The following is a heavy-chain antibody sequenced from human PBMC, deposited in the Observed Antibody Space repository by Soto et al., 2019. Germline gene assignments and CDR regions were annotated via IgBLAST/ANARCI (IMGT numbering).Heavy chain of an antibody. D-gene: IGHD2-15*01. CDR1: GFTFSNFA. CDR3: AKEIRRGYSSGGNCYGYFAY. V-gene: IGHV3-23*01. J-gene: IGHJ4*02. Sequence: PGGSLRLSCTASGFTFSNFAMSWVRQAPGKGLEWVSTISGSGDSTNSAHSVKGQFATSRENSNNMLYVQMDSLRVEDTAVYYCAKEIRRGYSSGGNCYGYFAYWAQGTLVTVSS. CDR2: ISGSGDST.